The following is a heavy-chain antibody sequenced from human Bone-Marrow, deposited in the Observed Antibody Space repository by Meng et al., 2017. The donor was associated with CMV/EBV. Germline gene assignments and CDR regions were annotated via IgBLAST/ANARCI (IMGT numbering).Heavy chain of an antibody. V-gene: IGHV3-21*01. CDR1: GFTFSSYS. D-gene: IGHD3-3*01. CDR2: ISSSSSYI. CDR3: ARDYFDRITIFGVVISALYYYYGMDV. Sequence: GESLKISCAASGFTFSSYSMNWVRQAPGKGLEWVSSISSSSSYIYYADSVKGRFTISRDNAKNSLYLQMNSLRAEDTAVYYCARDYFDRITIFGVVISALYYYYGMDVWGQGTTVTGSS. J-gene: IGHJ6*01.